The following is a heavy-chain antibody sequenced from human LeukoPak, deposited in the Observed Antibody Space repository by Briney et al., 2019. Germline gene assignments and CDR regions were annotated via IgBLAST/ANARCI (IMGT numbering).Heavy chain of an antibody. J-gene: IGHJ4*02. V-gene: IGHV5-51*01. CDR2: IYPGDSDT. CDR1: GYGFTNYW. D-gene: IGHD5-24*01. Sequence: GASLQISTKGSGYGFTNYWIGWGRQMPGKGLEWMGIIYPGDSDTRYSPSFQGQVTVSADKSISTAYLQWSSLKASDTAMYYCAGGGIRDGYNFFDYWGQGTLVTVSS. CDR3: AGGGIRDGYNFFDY.